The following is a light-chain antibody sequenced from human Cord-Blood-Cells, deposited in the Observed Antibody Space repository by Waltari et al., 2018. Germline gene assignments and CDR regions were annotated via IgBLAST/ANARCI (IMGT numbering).Light chain of an antibody. CDR2: EGS. V-gene: IGLV2-23*01. CDR3: CSYAGSSTWV. J-gene: IGLJ3*02. Sequence: QPALPQPASVSGSPGQSITISCTGTSSDVGSYNLVSWYQQHPGKAPKLMIYEGSKRHSGVSNRFSGSKSGNTASLTISGLQAEDEADYYCCSYAGSSTWVFGGGTKLTVL. CDR1: SSDVGSYNL.